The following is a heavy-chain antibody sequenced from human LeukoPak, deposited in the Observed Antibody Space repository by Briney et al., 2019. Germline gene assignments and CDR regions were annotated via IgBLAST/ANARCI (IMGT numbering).Heavy chain of an antibody. D-gene: IGHD3-3*01. CDR3: AKVPWDDFWSRGYYFDY. J-gene: IGHJ4*02. CDR2: ISGSGGST. V-gene: IGHV3-23*01. CDR1: GFTFSSYG. Sequence: GRSLRLSCAASGFTFSSYGMHWVRQAPGKGLEWVSAISGSGGSTYYADSVKGRFTISRDNSKNTLYLQMNSLRAEDTAVYYCAKVPWDDFWSRGYYFDYWGQGTLVTVSS.